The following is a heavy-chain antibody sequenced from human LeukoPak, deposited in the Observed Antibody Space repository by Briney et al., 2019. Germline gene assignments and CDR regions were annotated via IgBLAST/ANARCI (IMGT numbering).Heavy chain of an antibody. Sequence: SETLSLTCTVSGGSISSSSYYWGWIRQPPGKGLEWIGSIYYSGSTYYNPSLKSRVTISVDTSKNQFSLKLSSVTAADTAVYYCARGPWDAFDIWGQGTMVTVSS. J-gene: IGHJ3*02. CDR2: IYYSGST. V-gene: IGHV4-39*07. CDR3: ARGPWDAFDI. CDR1: GGSISSSSYY.